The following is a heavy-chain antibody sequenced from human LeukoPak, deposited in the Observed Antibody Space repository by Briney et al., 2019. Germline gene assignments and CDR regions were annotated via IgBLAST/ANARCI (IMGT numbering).Heavy chain of an antibody. CDR3: AKHGEAYGDSKTDY. Sequence: GESLRLSCAASGFTFSNYAMRWVRQAPGKGLEWVSVISGSGGRTYNADSVKGRFTISRDNSKNTLYLQMNSLRAEDTAVFYCAKHGEAYGDSKTDYWGQGTLVTVSS. D-gene: IGHD4-17*01. CDR1: GFTFSNYA. V-gene: IGHV3-23*01. J-gene: IGHJ4*02. CDR2: ISGSGGRT.